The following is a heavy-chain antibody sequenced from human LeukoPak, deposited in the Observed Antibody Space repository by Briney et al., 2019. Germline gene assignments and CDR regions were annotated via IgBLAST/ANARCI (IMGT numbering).Heavy chain of an antibody. Sequence: GGSLRLSCAASGFTFSDYYMSWIRQAPGKGLEWVSSISSSSSYIYYADSVKGRFTISRDNAKNSLYLQMNSLRAEDTAVYYCARDYGSSSPYDYWGQGTLVTVSS. J-gene: IGHJ4*02. CDR3: ARDYGSSSPYDY. V-gene: IGHV3-11*06. D-gene: IGHD6-6*01. CDR2: ISSSSSYI. CDR1: GFTFSDYY.